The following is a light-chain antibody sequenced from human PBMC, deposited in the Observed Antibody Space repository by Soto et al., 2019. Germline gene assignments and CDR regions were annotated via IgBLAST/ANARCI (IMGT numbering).Light chain of an antibody. CDR3: QQYNNWPET. CDR2: GAS. CDR1: QSVRSN. J-gene: IGKJ1*01. V-gene: IGKV3-15*01. Sequence: MTHSPAPLSVSPGERAPLSCRATQSVRSNLARYQQKPGQAPRFRIYGASTRATGIPARFRGSGSGTEFTLTISSLQSEDFAVYYCQQYNNWPETFGQGTKV.